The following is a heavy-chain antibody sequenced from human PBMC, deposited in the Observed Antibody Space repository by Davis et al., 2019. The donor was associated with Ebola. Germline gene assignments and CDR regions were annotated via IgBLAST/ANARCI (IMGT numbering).Heavy chain of an antibody. CDR1: GYTFTGYY. D-gene: IGHD6-6*01. CDR3: ARQPSIAALSSIDY. V-gene: IGHV1-2*04. Sequence: AASVKVFCKASGYTFTGYYMHWVRQAPGQGLEWMGWINPNSGGTNYAQKFQGWVTMTRDTSISTAYMELSRLKASDTAMYYCARQPSIAALSSIDYWGQGTLVTVSS. J-gene: IGHJ4*02. CDR2: INPNSGGT.